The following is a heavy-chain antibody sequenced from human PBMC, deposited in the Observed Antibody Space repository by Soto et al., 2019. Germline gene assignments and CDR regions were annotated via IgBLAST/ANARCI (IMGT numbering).Heavy chain of an antibody. CDR1: GYTFTSYY. V-gene: IGHV1-46*01. Sequence: ASVKVSCKASGYTFTSYYMHWVRQAPGQGLEWMGIINPSGGSTSYAQKFQGRVTMTRDTSTSTAYMELRSLRSDDTAVYYCARDTLAYYYDSSGYYPLWGQGTLVTVSS. CDR2: INPSGGST. D-gene: IGHD3-22*01. J-gene: IGHJ4*02. CDR3: ARDTLAYYYDSSGYYPL.